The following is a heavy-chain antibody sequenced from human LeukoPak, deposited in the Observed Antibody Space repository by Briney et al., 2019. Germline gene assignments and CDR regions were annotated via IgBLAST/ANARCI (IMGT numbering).Heavy chain of an antibody. V-gene: IGHV3-15*01. CDR2: IKSKTDGGTT. Sequence: PGGSLRLSCAASGFTFSNAWMSWVRRAPGKGLEWVGRIKSKTDGGTTDYAAPVKGRFTISRDDSKNTLYLQMNSLKTEDTAVYYCTTDPLTTLPNYDYWGQGTLVTVSS. D-gene: IGHD4-17*01. J-gene: IGHJ4*02. CDR3: TTDPLTTLPNYDY. CDR1: GFTFSNAW.